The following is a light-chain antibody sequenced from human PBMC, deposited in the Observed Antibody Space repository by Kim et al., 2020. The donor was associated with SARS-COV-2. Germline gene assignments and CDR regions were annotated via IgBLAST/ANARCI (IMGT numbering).Light chain of an antibody. V-gene: IGLV3-1*01. CDR2: QDS. J-gene: IGLJ2*01. CDR1: KLGDKY. Sequence: SYELTKPPSVSVSPGQTASITCSGDKLGDKYACWYQQKPGQSPVLVIYQDSKRPSGIPERFSGSNSGNTATLTISGTQAMDEADYYCQAWDSSLGVFGGGTQLTVL. CDR3: QAWDSSLGV.